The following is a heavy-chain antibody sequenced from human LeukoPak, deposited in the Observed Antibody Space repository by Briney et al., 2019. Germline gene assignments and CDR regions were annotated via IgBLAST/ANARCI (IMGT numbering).Heavy chain of an antibody. D-gene: IGHD3-22*01. CDR1: GGSISSGDYY. Sequence: SETLSLTCTVSGGSISSGDYYWRWIRQPPGKGLEWIGYIYYSGSTYYNPSLKSRVTISVDTSKNQFSLKLSSVTAADTAVYYCARARVTYYYDSSGYFPEPYFDYWGQGTLVTVSS. J-gene: IGHJ4*02. V-gene: IGHV4-30-4*01. CDR3: ARARVTYYYDSSGYFPEPYFDY. CDR2: IYYSGST.